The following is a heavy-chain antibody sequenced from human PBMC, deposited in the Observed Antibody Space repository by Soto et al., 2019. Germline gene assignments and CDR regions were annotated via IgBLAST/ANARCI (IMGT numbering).Heavy chain of an antibody. V-gene: IGHV1-69*01. CDR1: GGTFSNYA. J-gene: IGHJ6*02. CDR2: IIPIVGTG. Sequence: QVQLVQSGAEVRKPGSSVTVSCKAAGGTFSNYAISWVRQDPGQGLEWMGGIIPIVGTGSYAQKFQGRVTITADEPTTTAYMELSSLRFADTAVYYCARVVILVPTASTHYYYHMEVWGPGTTVTVSS. D-gene: IGHD2-2*01. CDR3: ARVVILVPTASTHYYYHMEV.